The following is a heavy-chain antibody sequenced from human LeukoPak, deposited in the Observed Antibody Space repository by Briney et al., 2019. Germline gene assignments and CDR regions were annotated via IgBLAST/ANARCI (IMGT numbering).Heavy chain of an antibody. D-gene: IGHD5-18*01. CDR2: ISGSNSYI. Sequence: PGGSLRLSCAASGFTFSSYTMHWIRQAPGKGLEWVSSISGSNSYIFYADSVKGRFTVSRDNAKNSLYLQMNSLRAEDTAVYYCARDLGHSYGYFFDYWGQGTLVTVSS. CDR1: GFTFSSYT. J-gene: IGHJ4*02. V-gene: IGHV3-21*01. CDR3: ARDLGHSYGYFFDY.